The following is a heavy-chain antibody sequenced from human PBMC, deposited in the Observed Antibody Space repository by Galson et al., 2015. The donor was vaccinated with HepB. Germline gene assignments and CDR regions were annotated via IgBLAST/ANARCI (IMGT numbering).Heavy chain of an antibody. Sequence: SLRLSCAASGFTFSSYSMNWVRQAPGKGLEWVSYISSSSSTIYYADSVKGRFTISRDNAKNSLYLQMNSLRAEDTAVYYCARWGVYGDSKLRFDYWGQGTLVTVSS. J-gene: IGHJ4*02. CDR3: ARWGVYGDSKLRFDY. CDR2: ISSSSSTI. CDR1: GFTFSSYS. V-gene: IGHV3-48*01. D-gene: IGHD4-17*01.